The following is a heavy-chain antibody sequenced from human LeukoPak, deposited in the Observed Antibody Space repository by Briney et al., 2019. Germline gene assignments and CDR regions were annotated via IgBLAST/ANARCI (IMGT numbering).Heavy chain of an antibody. CDR1: GASMTSYY. CDR2: IYYRGNT. J-gene: IGHJ4*02. D-gene: IGHD3-22*01. CDR3: AKTYYYDTFDY. Sequence: SETLSLTCTVSGASMTSYYWSWVRQPPGKGLEWIGYIYYRGNTNYNPSLKSRVTMSVDTSKNQFSLKLSSVTAADTAVYYCAKTYYYDTFDYWGQGTLVTVSS. V-gene: IGHV4-59*04.